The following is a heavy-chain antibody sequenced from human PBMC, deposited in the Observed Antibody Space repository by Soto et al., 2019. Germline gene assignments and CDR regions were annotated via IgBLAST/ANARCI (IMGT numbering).Heavy chain of an antibody. Sequence: VSGPTLVNPTQTLTLTCTFSGFSLSTSGVGVGWIRQPPGKALEWLALIYWDDDKRYSPSLKSRLTITKDTSKNQVALTVTNMDPVDTATYYCARFLWSDTSLYYFDYWGQGTLVTVSS. CDR2: IYWDDDK. V-gene: IGHV2-5*02. J-gene: IGHJ4*02. CDR1: GFSLSTSGVG. D-gene: IGHD3-3*01. CDR3: ARFLWSDTSLYYFDY.